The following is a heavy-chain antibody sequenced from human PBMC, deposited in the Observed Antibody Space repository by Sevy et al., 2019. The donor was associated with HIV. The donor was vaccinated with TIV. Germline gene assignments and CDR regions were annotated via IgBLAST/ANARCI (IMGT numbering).Heavy chain of an antibody. CDR3: SRGSYSSSQGYFDY. Sequence: GGSLRLSCAASGVTFASYAMHWVRQAPGKGLEWVGLIWYDGSNKYYADSVKGRFTISSYNSQNTLYLHMKSLRAEATAVYYLSRGSYSSSQGYFDYWGQGTLVTVSS. V-gene: IGHV3-33*01. J-gene: IGHJ4*02. D-gene: IGHD6-13*01. CDR2: IWYDGSNK. CDR1: GVTFASYA.